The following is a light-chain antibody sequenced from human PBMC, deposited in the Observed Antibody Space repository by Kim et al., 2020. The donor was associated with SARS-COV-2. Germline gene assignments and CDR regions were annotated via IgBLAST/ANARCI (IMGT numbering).Light chain of an antibody. CDR3: KQYDNRPYT. CDR2: DAP. V-gene: IGKV1-33*01. Sequence: SVSVGDSVTITCREIQDLRNYLNWYPQTPGNASKLLIYDAPNLETGVLSRFRRSGCGTDFTFTNSRPTSEDIESYYCKQYDNRPYTFGQGTKLEL. CDR1: QDLRNY. J-gene: IGKJ2*01.